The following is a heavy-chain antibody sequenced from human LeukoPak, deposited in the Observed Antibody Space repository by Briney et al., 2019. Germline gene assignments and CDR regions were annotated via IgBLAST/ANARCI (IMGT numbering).Heavy chain of an antibody. V-gene: IGHV1-2*02. CDR3: ARASPYSSSSSADY. Sequence: GASVKVSCKASGYTFTDYYIHWVRQAPGQGLEWMGWINPASGDTNFAQKFQGRVTMTRDTSISTAYMELSRLRSDDTAVYYCARASPYSSSSSADYWGQGTLVTVSS. J-gene: IGHJ4*02. CDR2: INPASGDT. D-gene: IGHD6-6*01. CDR1: GYTFTDYY.